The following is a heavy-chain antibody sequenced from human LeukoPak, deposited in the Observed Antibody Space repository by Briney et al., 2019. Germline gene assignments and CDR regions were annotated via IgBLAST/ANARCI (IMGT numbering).Heavy chain of an antibody. CDR2: ISGYNGNT. V-gene: IGHV1-18*01. J-gene: IGHJ4*02. Sequence: ASVKVSCKASGYTFTSYAMHWVRQAPGQGLEWMGWISGYNGNTDYAQKLQGRVTMTTDTSTSTVYMELRSLRSDDTAVYYCAREAFTTRCYDSWGQGTLVTVSS. CDR1: GYTFTSYA. D-gene: IGHD4/OR15-4a*01. CDR3: AREAFTTRCYDS.